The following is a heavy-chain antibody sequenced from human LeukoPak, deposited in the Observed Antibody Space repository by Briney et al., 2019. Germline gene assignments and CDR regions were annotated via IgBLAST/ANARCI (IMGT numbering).Heavy chain of an antibody. CDR2: IWYDGSNK. Sequence: GGSLRLSCAASGFTFSSYGMHWVRQAPGKGREWVAVIWYDGSNKYYADSVKGRFTISRDNSKNTLYLQMNSLRAEDTAVYYCARDLSLGSSGWYGGIYYYYYYGMDVWGQGTTVTVSS. CDR1: GFTFSSYG. J-gene: IGHJ6*02. CDR3: ARDLSLGSSGWYGGIYYYYYYGMDV. D-gene: IGHD6-19*01. V-gene: IGHV3-33*01.